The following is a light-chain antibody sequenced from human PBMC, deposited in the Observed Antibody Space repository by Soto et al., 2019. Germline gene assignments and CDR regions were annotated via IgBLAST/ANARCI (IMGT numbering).Light chain of an antibody. CDR3: QQYNSYSCT. CDR1: QSISNW. V-gene: IGKV1-5*01. J-gene: IGKJ1*01. Sequence: DIQMTQSPSTLSTSVGDRVTITCRASQSISNWLAWYQQKPGKAPNLLIYDASILESGVPSRFSGSGSGTEFTLTISSLQPDDFATYYCQQYNSYSCTFGQGTKVEIK. CDR2: DAS.